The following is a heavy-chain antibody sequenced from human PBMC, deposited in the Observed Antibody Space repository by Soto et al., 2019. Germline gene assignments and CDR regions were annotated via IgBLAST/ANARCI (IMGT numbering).Heavy chain of an antibody. CDR3: ARPNCSSTSCYSPFMFDY. J-gene: IGHJ4*02. V-gene: IGHV4-39*01. CDR1: GGSISSSSYY. CDR2: IYYSGST. D-gene: IGHD2-2*01. Sequence: SETLSLTCTVSGGSISSSSYYWGWIRQPPGKGLEWIGSIYYSGSTYYNPSLKSRVTISVDTSKNQFSLKLSSVTAADTAVYYCARPNCSSTSCYSPFMFDYWGQGTMVTVYS.